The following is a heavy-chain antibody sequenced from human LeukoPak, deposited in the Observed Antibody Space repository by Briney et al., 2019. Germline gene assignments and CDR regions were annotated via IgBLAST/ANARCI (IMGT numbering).Heavy chain of an antibody. V-gene: IGHV4-59*11. J-gene: IGHJ6*03. D-gene: IGHD6-6*01. CDR3: ARVGPLEYSSSSTIYYYYMDV. CDR2: IYYSGST. Sequence: SETLSLTCPVSGGSISSHYWSWIRQPPGKGLEWIGYIYYSGSTNYNPSLKSRVTISVDTSKNQFSLKLSSVTAADTAVYYCARVGPLEYSSSSTIYYYYMDVWGKGTTVTVSS. CDR1: GGSISSHY.